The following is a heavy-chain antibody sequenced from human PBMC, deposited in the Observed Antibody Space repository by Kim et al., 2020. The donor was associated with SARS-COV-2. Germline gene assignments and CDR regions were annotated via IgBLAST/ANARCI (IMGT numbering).Heavy chain of an antibody. Sequence: GGSLRLSFAASGFNFNSFGMNWIRQAPGKGLEWVSVISYNGGRTYYADSVKGRFTISRDNSKNTLYLQMNSLRPDDTAVYFCARGGGGHNPFNIWGQGTMVSVSS. CDR1: GFNFNSFG. CDR3: ARGGGGHNPFNI. V-gene: IGHV3-23*01. D-gene: IGHD3-16*01. CDR2: ISYNGGRT. J-gene: IGHJ3*02.